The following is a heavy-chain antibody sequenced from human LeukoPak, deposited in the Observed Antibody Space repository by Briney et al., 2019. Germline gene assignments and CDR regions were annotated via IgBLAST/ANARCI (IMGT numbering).Heavy chain of an antibody. Sequence: GGSLRLSCAASGFTFSSYGMHWVRQAPGKGLEWVAVISYDGSNKYYADSVKGRFTISRDNSKNTLYLQMNSLRAEDTAVYYCAKDDVAAAGTGPLYWGQGTLVTVSS. V-gene: IGHV3-30*18. D-gene: IGHD6-13*01. CDR1: GFTFSSYG. CDR2: ISYDGSNK. CDR3: AKDDVAAAGTGPLY. J-gene: IGHJ4*02.